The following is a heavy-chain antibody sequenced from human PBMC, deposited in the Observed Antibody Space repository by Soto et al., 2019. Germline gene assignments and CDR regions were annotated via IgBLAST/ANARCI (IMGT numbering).Heavy chain of an antibody. V-gene: IGHV3-23*01. CDR2: ISGSGGST. Sequence: PGGSLRLSCAASGFTFSSYAMSWVRQSPGKGLEWVSAISGSGGSTYYADSVKGRFTISRDNSKNTLYLQMNCLRAEDTAVYYCAKTPGEGAGSYTTGPSYWFDPWCQGTLLTLS. D-gene: IGHD3-10*01. J-gene: IGHJ5*02. CDR3: AKTPGEGAGSYTTGPSYWFDP. CDR1: GFTFSSYA.